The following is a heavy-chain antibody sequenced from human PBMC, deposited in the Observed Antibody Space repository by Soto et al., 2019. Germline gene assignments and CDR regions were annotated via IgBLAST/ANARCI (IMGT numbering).Heavy chain of an antibody. CDR3: ASSMQDYDFWSGPFDY. CDR2: IIPIFGTA. CDR1: GGTFSSYA. V-gene: IGHV1-69*13. Sequence: SVKVSFKASGGTFSSYAISWVRQAPGQGLEWMGGIIPIFGTANYAQKFQGRVTITADESTSTAYMELSSLRSEDTAVYYCASSMQDYDFWSGPFDYWGQGTPVTVSS. D-gene: IGHD3-3*01. J-gene: IGHJ4*02.